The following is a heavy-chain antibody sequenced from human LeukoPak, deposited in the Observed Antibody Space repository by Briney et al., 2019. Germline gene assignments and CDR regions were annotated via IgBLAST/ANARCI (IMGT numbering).Heavy chain of an antibody. CDR3: ARISWSSLDY. Sequence: SETLSLTCAVYGGSFSGSYWSWIRQPPGKGLEWIGEINHSGSTNYNPSLKSRVTISVDTSKNQFSLKLSSVTAAYTAVYYCARISWSSLDYWGQGTLVTVFS. CDR1: GGSFSGSY. D-gene: IGHD1-26*01. V-gene: IGHV4-34*01. J-gene: IGHJ4*02. CDR2: INHSGST.